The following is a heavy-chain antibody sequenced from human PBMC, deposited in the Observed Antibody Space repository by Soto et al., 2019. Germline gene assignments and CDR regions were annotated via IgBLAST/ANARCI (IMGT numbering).Heavy chain of an antibody. CDR1: GYTFAIYD. CDR2: MNPNRGVA. CDR3: ARSYAYGHFDY. Sequence: QVQLVQSGAEVKKPGASVKVSCKASGYTFAIYDINWVRQAAGQGLESMGWMNPNRGVAGYAQKFQGRDTMTRDTSISTAYMEVSGLSSEDTAVYYCARSYAYGHFDYWGQGTPVTVSS. J-gene: IGHJ4*02. D-gene: IGHD3-10*01. V-gene: IGHV1-8*01.